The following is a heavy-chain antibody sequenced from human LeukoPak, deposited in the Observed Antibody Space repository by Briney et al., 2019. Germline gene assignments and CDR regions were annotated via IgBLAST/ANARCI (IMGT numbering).Heavy chain of an antibody. CDR1: GFTFSSYG. V-gene: IGHV3-30*18. J-gene: IGHJ3*02. CDR3: AKGYYDFWSGSQAFDI. Sequence: GGSLRLSCAASGFTFSSYGMHWVRQAPGKGLEWVAVMSYDGSNKYYADSVKGRFTISRDNSKNTLYLQMNSLRAEDTVVYYCAKGYYDFWSGSQAFDIWGQGTMVTVSS. CDR2: MSYDGSNK. D-gene: IGHD3-3*01.